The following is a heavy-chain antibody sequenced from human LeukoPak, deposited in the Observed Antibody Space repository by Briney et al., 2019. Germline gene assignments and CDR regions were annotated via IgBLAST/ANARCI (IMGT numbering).Heavy chain of an antibody. Sequence: GASVKVSCKASGYTFTSYGISWVRQAPGQGLEWMGWISAYNGNTNYAQKLQGRVTMTTDTSTSTAYMELRSLRSDDTAVYYCARDTSQLRFLEWLAVGEQYYFDYRGQGTLVTVSS. CDR1: GYTFTSYG. CDR2: ISAYNGNT. J-gene: IGHJ4*02. CDR3: ARDTSQLRFLEWLAVGEQYYFDY. V-gene: IGHV1-18*01. D-gene: IGHD3-3*01.